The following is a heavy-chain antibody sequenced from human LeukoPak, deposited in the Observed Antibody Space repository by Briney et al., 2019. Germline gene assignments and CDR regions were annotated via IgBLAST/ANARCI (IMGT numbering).Heavy chain of an antibody. Sequence: SVKVSCKASGGTFSSYAISWVRQAPGQGLEWMGRIIPILGIANYAQKFQGRVTITADKSTSTAYMELSSLRSEDTAVYYCARTLYYYDSDARRYYYYYGMDVWGQGTTVTVSS. D-gene: IGHD3-22*01. CDR2: IIPILGIA. CDR3: ARTLYYYDSDARRYYYYYGMDV. J-gene: IGHJ6*02. CDR1: GGTFSSYA. V-gene: IGHV1-69*04.